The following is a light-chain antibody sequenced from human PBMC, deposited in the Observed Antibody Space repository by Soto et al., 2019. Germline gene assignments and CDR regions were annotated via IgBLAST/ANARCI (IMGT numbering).Light chain of an antibody. CDR1: QSVSSN. CDR2: GAS. V-gene: IGKV3-15*01. CDR3: QHRG. Sequence: EIVMTQSPATLSVSPGERATLTCRASQSVSSNLAWYQQKPGQAPRLLIYGASTRATGIPARFSGSGSGTEFTLTISSLQSEDFAVYYCQHRGFGPGTKVVIK. J-gene: IGKJ3*01.